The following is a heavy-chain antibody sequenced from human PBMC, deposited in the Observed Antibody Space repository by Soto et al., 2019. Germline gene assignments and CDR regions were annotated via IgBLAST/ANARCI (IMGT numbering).Heavy chain of an antibody. D-gene: IGHD3-10*01. CDR3: AAGSPFHYYGSGSYGYGMDV. CDR1: GFTFTSSA. V-gene: IGHV1-58*01. CDR2: IVVGSGNT. J-gene: IGHJ6*02. Sequence: SVKVSCKASGFTFTSSAVQWVRQARGQRLEWIGWIVVGSGNTNYAQKFQERVTITRDMSTSTAYMELSSLRSEDTAVYYCAAGSPFHYYGSGSYGYGMDVWGQGTTVTVSS.